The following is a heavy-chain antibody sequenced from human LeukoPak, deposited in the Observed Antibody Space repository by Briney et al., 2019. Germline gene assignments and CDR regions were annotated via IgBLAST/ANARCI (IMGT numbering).Heavy chain of an antibody. V-gene: IGHV3-21*01. CDR3: ARDLTQWELLPYFDY. Sequence: GGSLRLSCAASGFTFSSYSMNWVRQAPGKGLEWVSSISSSSSYIYYADSVKGRFTISRDNAKNPLYLQMNSLRAEDTAVYYCARDLTQWELLPYFDYWGQGTLVTVSS. D-gene: IGHD1-26*01. CDR1: GFTFSSYS. CDR2: ISSSSSYI. J-gene: IGHJ4*02.